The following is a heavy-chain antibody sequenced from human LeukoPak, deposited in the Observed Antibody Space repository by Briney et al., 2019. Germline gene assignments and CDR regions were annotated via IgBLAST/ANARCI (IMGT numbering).Heavy chain of an antibody. D-gene: IGHD4-17*01. CDR3: ARGERTTVTTMFDY. CDR1: GGSISSGGYY. J-gene: IGHJ4*02. V-gene: IGHV4-31*03. CDR2: IYYSGNT. Sequence: SQTLSLTCTVSGGSISSGGYYWSWLRQHPGKGLEWIGYIYYSGNTYYNPSLKSRVTISVDTSKNQFSLKLSSVTAADTAVYYCARGERTTVTTMFDYWGQGTLVTVSS.